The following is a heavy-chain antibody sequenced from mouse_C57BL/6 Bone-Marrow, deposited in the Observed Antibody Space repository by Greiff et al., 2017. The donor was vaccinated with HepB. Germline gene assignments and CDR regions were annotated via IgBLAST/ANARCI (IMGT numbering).Heavy chain of an antibody. CDR2: IDPSDSYT. J-gene: IGHJ2*01. CDR1: GYTFTSYW. CDR3: GTVVDKYCDY. V-gene: IGHV1-50*01. Sequence: VQLQQPGAELVKPGASVKLSCKASGYTFTSYWMQWVKQRPGQGLEWIGEIDPSDSYTNYNQKFKGKATLTVDTSSSTAYMQHSSLTSEDSAVYYCGTVVDKYCDYWGKGTTHTVST. D-gene: IGHD1-1*01.